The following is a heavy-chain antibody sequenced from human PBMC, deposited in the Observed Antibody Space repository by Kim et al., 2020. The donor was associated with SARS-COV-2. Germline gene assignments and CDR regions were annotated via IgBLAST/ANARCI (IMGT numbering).Heavy chain of an antibody. V-gene: IGHV3-21*01. CDR2: ISSSSSYI. J-gene: IGHJ3*02. CDR3: ARDRLDYGVSVAFDI. CDR1: GFTFSSYS. D-gene: IGHD4-17*01. Sequence: GGSLRLSCAASGFTFSSYSMNWVRQAPGKGLEWVSSISSSSSYIYYAASVKGRFTISRDNAKNSMYLQMNSLRAEDTAVYYCARDRLDYGVSVAFDIWGQGTMVTVSS.